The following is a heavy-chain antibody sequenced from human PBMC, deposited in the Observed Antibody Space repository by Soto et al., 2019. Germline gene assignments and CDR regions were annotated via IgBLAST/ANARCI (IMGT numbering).Heavy chain of an antibody. CDR3: AREVNYYDSTGYWYYYGMDV. Sequence: SETLSLTCTVSGGSISSYYWSWIRQPPGKGLERIGYIYYSGSTNYNPSLKSRVTISVDTSKKQFSLKLSSVTAADTAVYYCAREVNYYDSTGYWYYYGMDVWGQGTTVTVSS. J-gene: IGHJ6*02. D-gene: IGHD3-22*01. CDR2: IYYSGST. V-gene: IGHV4-59*01. CDR1: GGSISSYY.